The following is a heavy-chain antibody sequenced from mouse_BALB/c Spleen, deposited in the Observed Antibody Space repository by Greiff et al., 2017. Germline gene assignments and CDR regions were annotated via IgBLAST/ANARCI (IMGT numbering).Heavy chain of an antibody. Sequence: EVKLVESGGGLVQPGGSLKLSCAASGFTFSSYGMSWVRQTPDKRLELVATINSNGGSTYYPDSVKGRFTISRDNAKNTLYLQMSSLKSEDTAMYDCARDGITKGYYFDYWGQGTTLTVSS. CDR3: ARDGITKGYYFDY. D-gene: IGHD2-4*01. CDR1: GFTFSSYG. J-gene: IGHJ2*01. CDR2: INSNGGST. V-gene: IGHV5-6-3*01.